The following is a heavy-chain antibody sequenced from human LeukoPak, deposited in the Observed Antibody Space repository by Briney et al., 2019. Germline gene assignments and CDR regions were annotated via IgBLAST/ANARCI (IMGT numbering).Heavy chain of an antibody. CDR1: GVSVSSNIYY. CDR3: AADYTGHYHVEFDH. CDR2: MSYSGTT. J-gene: IGHJ4*02. Sequence: PSETLSLTCTVSGVSVSSNIYYWGWVRQPPGKGPEWIGSMSYSGTTYYNPSLKSRVTISVDTSKNQFSLRLSSVTAADTAVYYCAADYTGHYHVEFDHWGQGTQVTVSS. V-gene: IGHV4-39*07. D-gene: IGHD2-2*02.